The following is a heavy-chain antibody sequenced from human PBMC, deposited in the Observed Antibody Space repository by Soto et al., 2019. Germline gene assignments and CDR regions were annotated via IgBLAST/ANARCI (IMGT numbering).Heavy chain of an antibody. J-gene: IGHJ3*02. CDR3: AVGGDDYGDYVAFDI. Sequence: QVQLVQSGAEVKKPGSSVKFSCKASGGTFSSYTISWVRQAPGHGLEWMGRIITILGIANYAQKFQGRVTITADKSTSTAYMELSSMRSEDTAVYYCAVGGDDYGDYVAFDIWGQGTMVTVSS. CDR1: GGTFSSYT. D-gene: IGHD4-17*01. V-gene: IGHV1-69*02. CDR2: IITILGIA.